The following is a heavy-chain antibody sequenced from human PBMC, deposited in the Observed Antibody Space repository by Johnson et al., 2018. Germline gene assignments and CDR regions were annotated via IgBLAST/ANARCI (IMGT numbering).Heavy chain of an antibody. CDR2: IDWNSANA. CDR1: GFTFGDYS. D-gene: IGHD7-27*01. J-gene: IGHJ4*02. CDR3: VKHKYFGLGSVFEY. V-gene: IGHV3-9*01. Sequence: EVQLVETGGGLVQXGRSLRLSCVASGFTFGDYSMHWVRQAPGTGLEWVSGIDWNSANAEYVGSGEGRFTISRYNAKNSLYLQMNSLRAEDTALYYCVKHKYFGLGSVFEYWGQGTLVTVSS.